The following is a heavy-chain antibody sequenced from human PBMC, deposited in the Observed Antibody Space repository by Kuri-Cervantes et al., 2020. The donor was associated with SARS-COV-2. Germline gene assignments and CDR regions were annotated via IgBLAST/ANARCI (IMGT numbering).Heavy chain of an antibody. V-gene: IGHV3-53*01. Sequence: GESLKISCAVFGVPLNTYSWSWVRQAPGKGLEWVSVIYSGGSTYYADSVQGRFTISRDNSKNTLYLQMNSLRVEDTAVYYCAREDRYGGNLNWFDPWGQGTLVTVSS. J-gene: IGHJ5*02. CDR1: GVPLNTYS. CDR3: AREDRYGGNLNWFDP. D-gene: IGHD1-26*01. CDR2: IYSGGST.